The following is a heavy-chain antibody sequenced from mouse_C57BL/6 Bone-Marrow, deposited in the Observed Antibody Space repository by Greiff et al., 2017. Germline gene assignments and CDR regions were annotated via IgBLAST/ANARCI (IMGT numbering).Heavy chain of an antibody. CDR2: IDPETGGT. CDR1: GYTFTDYE. D-gene: IGHD2-1*01. CDR3: TRDEGNSGFYSYYFDY. Sequence: QVQLKESGAELVRPGASVTLSCKASGYTFTDYEMHWVKQTPVHGLAWIGAIDPETGGTAYNQKFKGKAILTADKSSSTAYMELRSLTSEDSAVYYCTRDEGNSGFYSYYFDYWGQGTTLTVSS. J-gene: IGHJ2*01. V-gene: IGHV1-15*01.